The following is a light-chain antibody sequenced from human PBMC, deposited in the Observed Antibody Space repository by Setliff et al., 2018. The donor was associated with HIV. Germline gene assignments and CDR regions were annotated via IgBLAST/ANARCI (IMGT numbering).Light chain of an antibody. CDR1: SSDVGGYNY. CDR3: CSYASSANFV. V-gene: IGLV2-14*03. J-gene: IGLJ1*01. CDR2: EVS. Sequence: ALTQPASVSGSPGQSITISCTGASSDVGGYNYVSWYQQHPGKAPKLIIYEVSKWPSGVSNHFSGSKSGNTAFLTISGLQTEDEAEYYCCSYASSANFVFGTGTKVTVL.